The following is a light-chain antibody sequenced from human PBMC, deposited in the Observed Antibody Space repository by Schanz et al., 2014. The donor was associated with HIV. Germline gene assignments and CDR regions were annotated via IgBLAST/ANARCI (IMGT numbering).Light chain of an antibody. J-gene: IGKJ3*01. CDR1: QSVSGDY. Sequence: EIVLTQSPGTLSLSPGERATLSCRASQSVSGDYFAWYQQKPGKAPRLLIYGASSRAAGIPDRFSGSGSGTDFTLTISRLEPEDFAVYYCQQYGSSFGPGTKVEIK. CDR3: QQYGSS. CDR2: GAS. V-gene: IGKV3-20*01.